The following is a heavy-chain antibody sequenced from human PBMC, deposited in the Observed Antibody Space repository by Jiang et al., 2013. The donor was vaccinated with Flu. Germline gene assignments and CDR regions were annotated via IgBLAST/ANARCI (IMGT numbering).Heavy chain of an antibody. Sequence: GGSLRLSCAASGFTFSSYWMSWVRQAPGKGLEWVANIKQDGSEKYYVDSVKGRFTISRDNAKNSLYMQMNSLRAEDTAVYYCATAPGNPRFGWFDPWGQGTLVTVSS. CDR2: IKQDGSEK. D-gene: IGHD3-16*01. CDR1: GFTFSSYW. V-gene: IGHV3-7*01. CDR3: ATAPGNPRFGWFDP. J-gene: IGHJ5*02.